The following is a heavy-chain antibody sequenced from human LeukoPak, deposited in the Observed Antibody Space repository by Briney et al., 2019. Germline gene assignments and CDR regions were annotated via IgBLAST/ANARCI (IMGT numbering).Heavy chain of an antibody. V-gene: IGHV4-38-2*02. D-gene: IGHD3-10*01. J-gene: IGHJ6*03. Sequence: SETLSLTCSVSGYSISNGYYWGWIRQPPGKGLEWIGSIYQSGSTYYNPSLKSRVTISVDTSKNQFSLKLSSVTAADTAVYYCARVRSGSGRYYYYYMDVWGKGTTVTVSS. CDR3: ARVRSGSGRYYYYYMDV. CDR2: IYQSGST. CDR1: GYSISNGYY.